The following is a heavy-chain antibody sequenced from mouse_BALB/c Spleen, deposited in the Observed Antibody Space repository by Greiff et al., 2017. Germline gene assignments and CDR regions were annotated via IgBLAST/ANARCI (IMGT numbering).Heavy chain of an antibody. CDR1: GFSLTSYG. CDR2: IWAGGST. D-gene: IGHD3-2*01. J-gene: IGHJ3*01. CDR3: AQTARASWFAY. V-gene: IGHV2-9*02. Sequence: VQGVESGPGLVAPSQSLSITCTVSGFSLTSYGVHWVRQPPGKGLEWLGVIWAGGSTNYNSALMSRLSISKDNSKSQVFLKMNSLQTDDTAMYYCAQTARASWFAYWGQGTLVTVSA.